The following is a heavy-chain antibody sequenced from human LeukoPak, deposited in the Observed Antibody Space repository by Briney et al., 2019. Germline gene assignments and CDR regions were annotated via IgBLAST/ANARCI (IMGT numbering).Heavy chain of an antibody. CDR3: ARTRKQVDYGMDV. CDR1: GGSTSSYY. J-gene: IGHJ6*02. V-gene: IGHV4-59*01. Sequence: SETLSLTCTVSGGSTSSYYWSWIRQPPGKGLEWIGYIYYSGSTNYNPSLKSRVTISVDTSKNQFSLKVSSVTAADTAVYYCARTRKQVDYGMDVWGQGTTVTLSS. CDR2: IYYSGST.